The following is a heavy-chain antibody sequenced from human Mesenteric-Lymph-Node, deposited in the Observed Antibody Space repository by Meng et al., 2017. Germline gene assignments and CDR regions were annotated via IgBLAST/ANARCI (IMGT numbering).Heavy chain of an antibody. V-gene: IGHV4-4*02. CDR1: GASGSNDNW. D-gene: IGHD2-15*01. CDR2: IHHSRPT. Sequence: QVQVQGSGPGLVKPSRTLSVTCGVSGASGSNDNWWSWVRQPPGKGLEWIGEIHHSRPTNYNPSLKSRVTMSVDKSNNQFSLSLTSLTAADTAVYYCARNGAYSLDHWGQGTLVTVSS. CDR3: ARNGAYSLDH. J-gene: IGHJ4*02.